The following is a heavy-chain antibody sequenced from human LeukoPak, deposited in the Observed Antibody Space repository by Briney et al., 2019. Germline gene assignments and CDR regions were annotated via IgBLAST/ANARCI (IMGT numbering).Heavy chain of an antibody. CDR3: AKHPRPRIVGATGLDY. D-gene: IGHD1-26*01. CDR1: GFTFSSYA. V-gene: IGHV3-23*01. Sequence: GGSLRLSCAASGFTFSSYAMSWVRQAPGKGLEWVSAISGSGGSTYYADSVKGRFTISRDNSKNTLYLQMNSLRAEDTAVYYCAKHPRPRIVGATGLDYWGQGTLVTVSS. CDR2: ISGSGGST. J-gene: IGHJ4*02.